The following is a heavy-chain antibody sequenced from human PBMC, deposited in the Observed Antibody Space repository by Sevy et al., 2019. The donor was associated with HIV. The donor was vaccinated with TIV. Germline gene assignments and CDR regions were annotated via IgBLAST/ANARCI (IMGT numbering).Heavy chain of an antibody. Sequence: GGSLRLSCAASGFTFDDYAMHWVRHTPRKGLEWVSSVSWNSAYIKYADSVKGRFTISRDNAKKSLYLQMSSLRVEDTGLYYCVKGTMVALMDLYDCFHIWGRGTMVTVSS. V-gene: IGHV3-9*01. CDR1: GFTFDDYA. J-gene: IGHJ3*02. CDR3: VKGTMVALMDLYDCFHI. CDR2: VSWNSAYI. D-gene: IGHD2-8*01.